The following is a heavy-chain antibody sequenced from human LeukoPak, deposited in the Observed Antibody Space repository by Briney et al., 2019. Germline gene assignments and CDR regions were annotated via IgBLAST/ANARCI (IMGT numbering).Heavy chain of an antibody. J-gene: IGHJ6*02. CDR2: ISPYDGNT. D-gene: IGHD1-1*01. V-gene: IGHV1-18*01. Sequence: WASVKVSCKASNYTFASYGLSWVRQAPGHWLQWVGWISPYDGNTDYAQRFQARVTLTIDRATRTVYMDLKRLRLDDTAVYYCVRVWPPNAVDRGMTYSYFNALDVWGQGTTVIVSS. CDR1: NYTFASYG. CDR3: VRVWPPNAVDRGMTYSYFNALDV.